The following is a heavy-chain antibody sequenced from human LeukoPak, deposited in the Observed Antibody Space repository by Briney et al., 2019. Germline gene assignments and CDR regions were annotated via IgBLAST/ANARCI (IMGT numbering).Heavy chain of an antibody. CDR3: AKRITVVARDAFDF. V-gene: IGHV3-23*01. D-gene: IGHD1-14*01. CDR1: GFTFSTYA. J-gene: IGHJ3*01. Sequence: GGSLRLSRAASGFTFSTYAMSWVRQAPGKGLEWVSSISGSGGSTFYADSVKGRFTISRDNSKNTLYLQMNSLRAEDTAIYYCAKRITVVARDAFDFWGQGTMVTVSS. CDR2: ISGSGGST.